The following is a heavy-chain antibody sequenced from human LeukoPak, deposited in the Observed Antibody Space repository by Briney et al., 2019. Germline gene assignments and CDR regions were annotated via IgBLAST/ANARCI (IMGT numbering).Heavy chain of an antibody. CDR3: ARDRVNWNDVGGLFDY. CDR2: IYSGGTT. D-gene: IGHD1-1*01. V-gene: IGHV3-66*01. Sequence: GGSLRLSCAASGFTVSSNYMSWVRQAPGKGLEWVSIIYSGGTTYYADSVKGRFTISRDNSKNTLYLQMNSLRAEDTAVYYCARDRVNWNDVGGLFDYWGQGTLVTVSS. J-gene: IGHJ4*02. CDR1: GFTVSSNY.